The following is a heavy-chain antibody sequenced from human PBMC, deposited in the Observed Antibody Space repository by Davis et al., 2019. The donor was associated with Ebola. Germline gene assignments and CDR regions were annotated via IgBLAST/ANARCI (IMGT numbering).Heavy chain of an antibody. D-gene: IGHD2-8*02. J-gene: IGHJ4*02. Sequence: PSETLSLTCAVYGWSFSGYYWSWIRQPPGKGLEWIGAINHSVSTNYNLSLTSRVTISVDTSKNPFPRKLSSVTAADTAVYYCARTAGDIVLVAQNYYFDYWGQGTLVTVSS. CDR3: ARTAGDIVLVAQNYYFDY. CDR1: GWSFSGYY. V-gene: IGHV4-34*01. CDR2: INHSVST.